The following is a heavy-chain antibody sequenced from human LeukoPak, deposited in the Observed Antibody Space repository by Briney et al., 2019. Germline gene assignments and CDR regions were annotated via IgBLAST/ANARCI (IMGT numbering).Heavy chain of an antibody. J-gene: IGHJ4*02. D-gene: IGHD6-13*01. CDR1: GFTFSSYW. CDR2: IKQDGSEK. Sequence: GGSLRLSCAASGFTFSSYWMSWVRQAPGKGLEWVANIKQDGSEKYYVDSVKGRFTISRDNDKNSLYLQMNSLRAEDTAVYYCARVWVRIAAAGTLDYWGQGTLVTVSS. V-gene: IGHV3-7*01. CDR3: ARVWVRIAAAGTLDY.